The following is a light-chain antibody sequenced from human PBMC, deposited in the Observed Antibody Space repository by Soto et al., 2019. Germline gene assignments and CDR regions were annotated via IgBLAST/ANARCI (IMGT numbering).Light chain of an antibody. CDR1: SSDVGGYNY. CDR2: EVS. J-gene: IGLJ2*01. Sequence: CALTQPPSASGSPGQSVTISCTGTSSDVGGYNYVSWYQQHPGKAPKFMIYEVSKRPSGVPDRFSGSKSGNTASLTVSGLQADAEADYYCSSYAGSNNPVIFGGGTKLTVL. CDR3: SSYAGSNNPVI. V-gene: IGLV2-8*01.